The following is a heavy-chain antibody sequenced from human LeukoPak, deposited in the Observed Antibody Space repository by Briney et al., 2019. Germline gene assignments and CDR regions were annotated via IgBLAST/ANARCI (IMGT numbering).Heavy chain of an antibody. Sequence: SETLSPTCTVSGGSISSSSYYWGWIRQPPGKGLEWIGSIYHSGSTYYNPSLKSRVTISVDTSKNQFSLKLSSVTAADTAVYYCARVDLGTCTDGVCYTIDYWGQGTLVTVSS. V-gene: IGHV4-39*07. D-gene: IGHD2-8*01. J-gene: IGHJ4*02. CDR1: GGSISSSSYY. CDR2: IYHSGST. CDR3: ARVDLGTCTDGVCYTIDY.